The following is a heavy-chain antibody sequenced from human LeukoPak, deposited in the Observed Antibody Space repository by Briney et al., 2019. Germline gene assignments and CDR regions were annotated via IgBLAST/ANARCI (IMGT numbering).Heavy chain of an antibody. CDR1: GGAISTYY. D-gene: IGHD5-18*01. CDR2: FSYGRT. V-gene: IGHV4-59*01. CDR3: ARDKAHTYGYYFDP. Sequence: PSETLSLTCSVSGGAISTYYWNWIRQSPGQGLEWIGRFSYGRTDYHPSLKSRVTISADTSKNQISLTLTSVTADDTAVYYCARDKAHTYGYYFDPWGQGTQVLVSS. J-gene: IGHJ4*02.